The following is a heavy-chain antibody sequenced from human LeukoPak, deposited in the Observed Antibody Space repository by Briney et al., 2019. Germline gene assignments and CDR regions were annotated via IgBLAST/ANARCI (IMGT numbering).Heavy chain of an antibody. V-gene: IGHV3-23*01. CDR2: ISGSGGST. Sequence: GGSLRLSCAASGFTFSSYAMSWVRQAPGKGLEWVSAISGSGGSTYYADSVKGRFTISRDNSKNTLYLQMNSLRAEDTAVYYCAKRSTAAGIAGTYFDYWGQGTLVTVSS. CDR1: GFTFSSYA. J-gene: IGHJ4*02. D-gene: IGHD6-13*01. CDR3: AKRSTAAGIAGTYFDY.